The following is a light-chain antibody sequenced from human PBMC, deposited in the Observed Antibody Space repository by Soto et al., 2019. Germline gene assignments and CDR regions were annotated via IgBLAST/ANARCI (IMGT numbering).Light chain of an antibody. J-gene: IGLJ1*01. Sequence: QSVLTQPPSVSGAPGQRVPLSCIGSSSSIGADHDVHWYQQLPGTAPKLLIYGNVNRPSGVPDRFSGYKSGASAALAITGLQAEDEADYYCQSYDSSLGFVFGTGTKVTVL. CDR2: GNV. V-gene: IGLV1-40*01. CDR3: QSYDSSLGFV. CDR1: SSSIGADHD.